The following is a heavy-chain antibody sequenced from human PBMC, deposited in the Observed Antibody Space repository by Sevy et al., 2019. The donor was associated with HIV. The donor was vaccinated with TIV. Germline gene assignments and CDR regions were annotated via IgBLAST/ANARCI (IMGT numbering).Heavy chain of an antibody. J-gene: IGHJ5*02. Sequence: GGSLRLSCEASGFTFSPYWMTWVRQAPGKGLEWVANIRPDGSDKYYVDSVKGQFTISRDNAKNSLYLQMNSLRADDTAMYYGARGVGLDRWGQGALVTVSS. CDR1: GFTFSPYW. D-gene: IGHD1-26*01. V-gene: IGHV3-7*01. CDR2: IRPDGSDK. CDR3: ARGVGLDR.